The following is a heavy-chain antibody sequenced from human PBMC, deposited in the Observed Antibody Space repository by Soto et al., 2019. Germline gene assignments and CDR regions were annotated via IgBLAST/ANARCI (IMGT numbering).Heavy chain of an antibody. CDR3: ARRNGLASDFDP. CDR2: VFSSGYSETT. Sequence: SETLSLTCTVSGGSISSGGYYWGWIRQPPGKGLEWIGYVFSSGYSETTHYNPSLKSRVAISVDTSKNQFSLKLNSVTAADTAVYYCARRNGLASDFDPWGQGTLVTVSS. D-gene: IGHD6-13*01. J-gene: IGHJ5*02. V-gene: IGHV4-39*01. CDR1: GGSISSGGYY.